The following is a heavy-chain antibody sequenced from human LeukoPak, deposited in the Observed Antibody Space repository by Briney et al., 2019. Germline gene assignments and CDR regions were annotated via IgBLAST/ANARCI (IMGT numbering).Heavy chain of an antibody. CDR2: ISSSSSYI. Sequence: PGGSLRLSCAASGFTFSSYTMNWVRQAPGKGLEWVSSISSSSSYIYYADSVKGRFTISRDNAKNSLYLQMNSLRAEDTAVYYCARDEVRGFGELLSDYWGQGTLVTVSS. D-gene: IGHD3-10*01. CDR3: ARDEVRGFGELLSDY. J-gene: IGHJ4*02. CDR1: GFTFSSYT. V-gene: IGHV3-21*01.